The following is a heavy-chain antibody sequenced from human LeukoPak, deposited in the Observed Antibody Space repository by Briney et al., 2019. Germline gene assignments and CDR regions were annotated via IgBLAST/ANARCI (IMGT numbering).Heavy chain of an antibody. CDR1: GFTFSNYG. D-gene: IGHD5-18*01. CDR3: AKDRIQLWPRNPPHEIDF. CDR2: ISFDGTNK. Sequence: PGSSLRLSCAASGFTFSNYGMHWVRQAPGKGLEWVAVISFDGTNKYYADSLKGRFSVSRDNSKNTLYLQLNSQRPEETATYFCAKDRIQLWPRNPPHEIDFWGHGTLVAVSS. V-gene: IGHV3-30*18. J-gene: IGHJ4*01.